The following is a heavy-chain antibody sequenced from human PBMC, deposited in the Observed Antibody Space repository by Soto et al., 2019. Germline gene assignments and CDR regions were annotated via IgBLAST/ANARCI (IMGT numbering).Heavy chain of an antibody. CDR2: IYFTGNT. V-gene: IGHV4-59*04. D-gene: IGHD2-2*01. CDR1: GFTFSSYA. Sequence: GSLRLSCAASGFTFSSYAMSWVRQAPGKGLEWIGTIYFTGNTYYTPSLKSRLTMSIDTSKNEFSLRLNSVTAADTAVYYCAGQTFTTAAASYGRSNWFDPWGPGTLVTVSS. J-gene: IGHJ5*02. CDR3: AGQTFTTAAASYGRSNWFDP.